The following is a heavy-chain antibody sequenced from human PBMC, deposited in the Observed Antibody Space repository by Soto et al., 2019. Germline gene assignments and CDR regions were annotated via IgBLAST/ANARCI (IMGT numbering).Heavy chain of an antibody. CDR1: GYSFTGFY. CDR2: INPNSGVT. J-gene: IGHJ3*01. Sequence: ASVKVSCKAVGYSFTGFYLHWMRQAPGQGLEWMGWINPNSGVTKYAEKFQGWVTMTRDTSINTAYMELSRLTSDDMAVYYCARRCSHTGCLCDAIDLWGQGTRVTV. D-gene: IGHD2-2*01. V-gene: IGHV1-2*04. CDR3: ARRCSHTGCLCDAIDL.